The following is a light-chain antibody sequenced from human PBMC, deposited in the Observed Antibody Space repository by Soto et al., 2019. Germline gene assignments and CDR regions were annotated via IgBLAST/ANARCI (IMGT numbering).Light chain of an antibody. CDR1: QCVSNNY. Sequence: ELLLTQSRVTLSLSPHEKSALSCRVSQCVSNNYLAWYQQKPSQAPRLLILGASSMAACIPDRFSGSGSGTDFTLAIGRLEPEDFSVYFFQQYGRSPWTFGQGTKVDIK. V-gene: IGKV3-20*01. CDR2: GAS. J-gene: IGKJ1*01. CDR3: QQYGRSPWT.